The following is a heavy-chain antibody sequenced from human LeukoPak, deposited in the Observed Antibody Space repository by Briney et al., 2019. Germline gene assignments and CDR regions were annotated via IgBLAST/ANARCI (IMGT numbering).Heavy chain of an antibody. CDR3: ARDRGALDY. CDR1: GFTLTNYW. V-gene: IGHV3-74*01. J-gene: IGHJ4*02. D-gene: IGHD1-26*01. Sequence: PGGSLRLSCAASGFTLTNYWMHWVRQAPGEGLVWVSRINSDGSVTRYADSVKGRFTISRDNAKNTVFLQMNSLRTEDTAVYYCARDRGALDYWGQGTLVTVSS. CDR2: INSDGSVT.